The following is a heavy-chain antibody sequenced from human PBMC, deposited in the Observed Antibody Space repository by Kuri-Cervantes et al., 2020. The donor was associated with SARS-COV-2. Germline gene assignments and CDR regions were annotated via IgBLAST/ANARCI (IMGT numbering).Heavy chain of an antibody. CDR3: ARHYYGSGSYYAVPVLWSH. CDR1: GVSLSNHY. V-gene: IGHV4-34*01. CDR2: IHHSGTT. D-gene: IGHD3-10*01. Sequence: ESLKISCAVYGVSLSNHYWSWIRQSPGKGLEWIGEIHHSGTTYYNPSLKSRVTISVDTSKNQFSLKLSSVTAADTAVYYCARHYYGSGSYYAVPVLWSHWGQGTLVTVSS. J-gene: IGHJ4*02.